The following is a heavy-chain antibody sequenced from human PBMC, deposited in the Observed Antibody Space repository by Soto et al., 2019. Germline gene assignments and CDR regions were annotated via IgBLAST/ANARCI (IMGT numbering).Heavy chain of an antibody. V-gene: IGHV1-2*04. CDR3: ARAWDSSGYYGY. CDR2: INPNSGGT. CDR1: SSTFTGYY. Sequence: ASVKVSCKASSSTFTGYYMHWVRQAPGQGLEWMGWINPNSGGTNYAQKFQGWVTMTRDTSISTAYMELSRLRSDDTAVYYCARAWDSSGYYGYWGQGTLVTVSS. J-gene: IGHJ4*02. D-gene: IGHD3-22*01.